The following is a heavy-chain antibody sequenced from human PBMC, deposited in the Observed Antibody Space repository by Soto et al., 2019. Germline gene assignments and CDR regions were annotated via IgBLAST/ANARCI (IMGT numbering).Heavy chain of an antibody. CDR2: ITHSGST. Sequence: SETLSLTCAVYGGSFSGYYWSWIRQPPGKGLEWIGEITHSGSTNYNPSLKSRVTISVDTSKNQFSLKLSSVTAADTAVYYCASAAYYYDSSGYYRDYWGQGTLVTVSS. D-gene: IGHD3-22*01. CDR1: GGSFSGYY. J-gene: IGHJ4*02. V-gene: IGHV4-34*01. CDR3: ASAAYYYDSSGYYRDY.